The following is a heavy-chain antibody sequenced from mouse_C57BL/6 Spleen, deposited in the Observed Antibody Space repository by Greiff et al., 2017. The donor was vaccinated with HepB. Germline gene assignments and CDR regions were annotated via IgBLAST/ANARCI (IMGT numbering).Heavy chain of an antibody. V-gene: IGHV1-5*01. CDR1: GYTFTSYW. D-gene: IGHD4-1*01. CDR2: IYPGNSDT. CDR3: TRLSELTEPSY. J-gene: IGHJ3*01. Sequence: VQLQQSGTVLARPGASVKMSCKTSGYTFTSYWMHWVKQRPGQGLEWIGAIYPGNSDTSYNQKFKGKAKLTAVTSASTAYMELSSLTNEDSAVYYGTRLSELTEPSYWGQGTLVTVSA.